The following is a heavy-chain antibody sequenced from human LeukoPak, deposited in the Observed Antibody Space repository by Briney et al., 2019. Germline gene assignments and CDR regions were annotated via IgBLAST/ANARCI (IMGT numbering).Heavy chain of an antibody. CDR3: ARSYGSGGSYFDY. CDR2: IYTSGST. V-gene: IGHV4-61*02. CDR1: GGSISSGSYY. D-gene: IGHD3-10*01. J-gene: IGHJ4*02. Sequence: SQTLSLTCTVSGGSISSGSYYWSWIRQPAGKGLEWIGRIYTSGSTNYNPSLKSRVTISVDTSKNQFSLKLSSVTAADTAVYYCARSYGSGGSYFDYWGQGTLVTVSS.